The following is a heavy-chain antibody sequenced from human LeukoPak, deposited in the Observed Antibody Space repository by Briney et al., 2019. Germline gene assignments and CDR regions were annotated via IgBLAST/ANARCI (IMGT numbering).Heavy chain of an antibody. Sequence: ASVKVSCKASGYTFTSYGISGVRQAPGQGLEWMGWISAYNGNTNYAQKLQGRVTMTTDTSTSTAYMELRSLRSDDTAVYYCAREAITMVRGPRWFDPWGQGTLVTVSS. CDR3: AREAITMVRGPRWFDP. J-gene: IGHJ5*02. CDR1: GYTFTSYG. CDR2: ISAYNGNT. D-gene: IGHD3-10*01. V-gene: IGHV1-18*04.